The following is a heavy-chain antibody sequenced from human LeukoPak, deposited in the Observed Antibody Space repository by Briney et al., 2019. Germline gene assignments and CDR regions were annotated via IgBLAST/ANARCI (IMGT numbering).Heavy chain of an antibody. CDR2: IHVAFDT. CDR1: GLVFNIFH. CDR3: VRDRFGERTFEI. V-gene: IGHV3-13*01. J-gene: IGHJ3*02. Sequence: GGPVSLPYGPCGLVFNIFHMQGPPEPRGKAGEWVAGIHVAFDTDYAASVKGRFTISRENGQSSVYLQMNSLRDGDTAVYYCVRDRFGERTFEIWGQGTMVTVSS. D-gene: IGHD3-10*01.